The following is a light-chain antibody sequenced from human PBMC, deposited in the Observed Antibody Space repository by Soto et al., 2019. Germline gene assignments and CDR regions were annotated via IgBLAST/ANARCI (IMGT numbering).Light chain of an antibody. J-gene: IGKJ1*01. CDR2: GAS. Sequence: EIVLTQSPGSLSLSPGQRATLSCRASQSVDTTFFAWYQKKPGQAPRILIYGASKRATGIPDRFSGSGSGTDFTLIISRLEPEDLAVYYCQQYMSSVTFGQGTKVEIK. CDR3: QQYMSSVT. V-gene: IGKV3-20*01. CDR1: QSVDTTF.